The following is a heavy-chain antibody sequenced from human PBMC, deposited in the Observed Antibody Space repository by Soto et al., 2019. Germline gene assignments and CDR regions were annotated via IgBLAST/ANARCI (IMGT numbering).Heavy chain of an antibody. CDR3: ARHSRDSSGEDFDY. CDR1: GYSFTNYY. D-gene: IGHD6-19*01. J-gene: IGHJ4*02. V-gene: IGHV5-10-1*01. CDR2: MDPSDSYT. Sequence: LKISCKGSGYSFTNYYISWVRQMPGKGLEWMGRMDPSDSYTDYSPSVQGHVTFSVDRSISTAYLQGSSLKASDTAMYFCARHSRDSSGEDFDYWGQGTLVTVSS.